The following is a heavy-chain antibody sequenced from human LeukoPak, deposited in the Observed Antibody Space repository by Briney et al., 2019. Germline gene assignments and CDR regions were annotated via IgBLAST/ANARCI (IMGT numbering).Heavy chain of an antibody. CDR2: IWYDGSNK. CDR1: GFTFSSYG. J-gene: IGHJ4*02. D-gene: IGHD3-10*01. V-gene: IGHV3-33*01. Sequence: QPGGSLRLSCAASGFTFSSYGMHWVRQAPGKGLEWVAVIWYDGSNKYYADSVKGRFTISRDNSKNTLYLQMNSLRAEDTAVYYCARYGLGSTIDYWGQGTLVTVSS. CDR3: ARYGLGSTIDY.